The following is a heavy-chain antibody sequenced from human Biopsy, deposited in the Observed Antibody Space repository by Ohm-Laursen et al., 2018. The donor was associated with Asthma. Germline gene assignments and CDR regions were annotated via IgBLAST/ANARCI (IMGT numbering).Heavy chain of an antibody. CDR1: GDSITSGGCC. CDR3: ARTTYGHDGFDP. CDR2: IYYSGST. V-gene: IGHV4-31*03. J-gene: IGHJ5*02. Sequence: SQTLTLTCTVSGDSITSGGCCWNWIRQHPVKGLEWIGHIYYSGSTYYNPSLKSRVSISLDTSKNQFSLSLTSVTAADTAVYYCARTTYGHDGFDPWGQGTPVTVSS. D-gene: IGHD4-17*01.